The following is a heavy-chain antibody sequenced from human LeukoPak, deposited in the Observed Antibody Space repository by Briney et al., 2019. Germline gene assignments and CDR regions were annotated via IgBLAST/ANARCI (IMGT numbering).Heavy chain of an antibody. D-gene: IGHD3-22*01. Sequence: ASVKVSCKASGYTFTGYYMHWVRQAPGQGLEWMGWINPNSGGTNYAQKFQGRVTMTRDTSISTAYMELSRLTSDDTAVYYCARQDGDYYYGSDYWGQGTLVTVSS. J-gene: IGHJ4*02. V-gene: IGHV1-2*02. CDR3: ARQDGDYYYGSDY. CDR1: GYTFTGYY. CDR2: INPNSGGT.